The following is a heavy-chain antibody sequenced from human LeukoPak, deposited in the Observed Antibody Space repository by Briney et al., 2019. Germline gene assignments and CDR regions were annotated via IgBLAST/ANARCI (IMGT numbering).Heavy chain of an antibody. CDR3: ARHVRGWVTTLAGYFDY. J-gene: IGHJ4*02. D-gene: IGHD4-17*01. CDR1: GFTFSDYY. Sequence: PGGSLRLSCAASGFTFSDYYMSWIRQAPGKGLEWVSYISSSGSTIYYADSVKGRFTISRDNAKNSLCLQMNSLRAEDTAVYYCARHVRGWVTTLAGYFDYWGQGTLVTVSS. V-gene: IGHV3-11*01. CDR2: ISSSGSTI.